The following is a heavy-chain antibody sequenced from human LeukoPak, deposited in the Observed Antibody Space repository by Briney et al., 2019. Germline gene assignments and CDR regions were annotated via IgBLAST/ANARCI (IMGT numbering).Heavy chain of an antibody. J-gene: IGHJ3*02. Sequence: GGSPRLSCAASGFTFSSYSMNWVRQAPGKGLEWVSYISSSSSTIYYADSVKGRFTISRDNAKNSLYLQMSSLRAEDTAVYYCAKQYYYDSSGYWRYDAFDIWGQGTMVTVSS. CDR1: GFTFSSYS. V-gene: IGHV3-48*01. CDR3: AKQYYYDSSGYWRYDAFDI. CDR2: ISSSSSTI. D-gene: IGHD3-22*01.